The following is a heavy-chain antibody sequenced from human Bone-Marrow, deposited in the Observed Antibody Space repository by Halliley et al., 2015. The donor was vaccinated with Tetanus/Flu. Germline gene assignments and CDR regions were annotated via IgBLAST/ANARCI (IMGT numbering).Heavy chain of an antibody. V-gene: IGHV3-23*01. J-gene: IGHJ4*02. D-gene: IGHD3-16*01. CDR2: FGGSSAYT. Sequence: GTAFGGSSAYTRYVDAVKGRFPISRDNSKNTLYLQMNSLRAEDTAIYYCARHSVPSAGDVDYWGQGTLVTVSS. CDR3: ARHSVPSAGDVDY.